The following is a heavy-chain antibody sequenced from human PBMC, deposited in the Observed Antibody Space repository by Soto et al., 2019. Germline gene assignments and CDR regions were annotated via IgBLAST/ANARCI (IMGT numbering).Heavy chain of an antibody. CDR1: GFTFTSYG. Sequence: GGSLRLSCAASGFTFTSYGMHWVRQAPSKGLEWVSFIWYNGRYKYYADSVKGRFTISRDNAKNSLYLQMNSLRAEDTAVYYCARGLNPYYYYGMDVWGQGTTVTVSS. CDR3: ARGLNPYYYYGMDV. V-gene: IGHV3-33*01. CDR2: IWYNGRYK. J-gene: IGHJ6*02.